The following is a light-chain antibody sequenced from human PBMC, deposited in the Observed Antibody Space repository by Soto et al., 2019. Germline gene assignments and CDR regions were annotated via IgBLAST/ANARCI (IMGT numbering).Light chain of an antibody. V-gene: IGLV1-40*01. Sequence: QSALTQPRSVSGSPGQTVTISCTGTSTDIGACYDVTWYQQLPGTAPKLMIYGISNWPSGVPDRFSGSKSGNSASLAITGLQAEDEADYYCQSYASSQSRVFGGGTKLTVL. CDR2: GIS. J-gene: IGLJ3*02. CDR1: STDIGACYD. CDR3: QSYASSQSRV.